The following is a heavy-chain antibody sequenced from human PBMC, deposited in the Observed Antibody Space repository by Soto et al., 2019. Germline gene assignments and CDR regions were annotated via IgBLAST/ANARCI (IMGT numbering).Heavy chain of an antibody. V-gene: IGHV3-49*03. CDR2: IRSKAYGGTT. D-gene: IGHD5-12*01. J-gene: IGHJ4*02. Sequence: GGSLRLSCTASGFTFGDYAMSWFRQAPGKGLEWVGFIRSKAYGGTTEYAASVKGRFTISRDDSKRIASLQMNSLKTEDTAAYYCTRDPPEAYSGYDYASYFDYWGQGTLVTVSS. CDR3: TRDPPEAYSGYDYASYFDY. CDR1: GFTFGDYA.